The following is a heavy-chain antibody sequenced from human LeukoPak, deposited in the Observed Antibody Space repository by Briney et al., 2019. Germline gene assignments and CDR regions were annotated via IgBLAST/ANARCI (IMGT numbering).Heavy chain of an antibody. Sequence: GGSLRLSCTASGFTFGDYALTWVRQAPGKGLEWVGFIRSKAYGGTTEYAASVKGRFTISRDDSKSIAYLQMNSLKTEDTAVYYCTRPDYYYGSGSYYPFDFWGQGTLVTVSS. D-gene: IGHD3-10*01. J-gene: IGHJ4*02. V-gene: IGHV3-49*04. CDR3: TRPDYYYGSGSYYPFDF. CDR1: GFTFGDYA. CDR2: IRSKAYGGTT.